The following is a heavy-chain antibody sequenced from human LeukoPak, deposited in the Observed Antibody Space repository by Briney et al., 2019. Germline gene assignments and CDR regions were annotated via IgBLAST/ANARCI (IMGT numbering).Heavy chain of an antibody. CDR3: ADASGELHFQH. J-gene: IGHJ1*01. D-gene: IGHD1-14*01. V-gene: IGHV3-23*01. CDR1: GFTFSSYA. Sequence: PGGSLRLSCAASGFTFSSYAMSWVRQAPGKGLEWVSAISGSGGSTYYADSVKGRFTISRDNSRNTLYLQMNSLRAEDTAVYYCADASGELHFQHWGQGTLVTVSS. CDR2: ISGSGGST.